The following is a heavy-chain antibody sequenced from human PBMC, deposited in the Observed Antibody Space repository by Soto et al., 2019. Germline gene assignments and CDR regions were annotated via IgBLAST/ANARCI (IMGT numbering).Heavy chain of an antibody. J-gene: IGHJ6*02. CDR3: ARETGYSYGYYYYYGMDV. V-gene: IGHV6-1*01. CDR1: GDSVSSNSAA. D-gene: IGHD5-18*01. CDR2: TYYRSKWYN. Sequence: SQTLSLTCAIAGDSVSSNSAAWNWIRQYPSRGLAWLGTTYYRSKWYNAYAVSVKSRITINADTSMNQFSLQLNSLTPEDTAVYYCARETGYSYGYYYYYGMDVWGQGTTVTVSS.